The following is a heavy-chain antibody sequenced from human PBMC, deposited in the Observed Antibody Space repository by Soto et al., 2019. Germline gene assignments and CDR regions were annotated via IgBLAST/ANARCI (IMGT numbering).Heavy chain of an antibody. V-gene: IGHV3-33*01. Sequence: GGSLILSCAASGFTFSSYGMHWVRQAPGKGLEWVAVIWYDGSNKYYADSVKGRFTISRDNSKNTLYLQMNSLRAEDTAVYYCARDSVSPNYYDSSGYWGADAFDIWGQGTMVTV. CDR1: GFTFSSYG. CDR3: ARDSVSPNYYDSSGYWGADAFDI. CDR2: IWYDGSNK. D-gene: IGHD3-22*01. J-gene: IGHJ3*02.